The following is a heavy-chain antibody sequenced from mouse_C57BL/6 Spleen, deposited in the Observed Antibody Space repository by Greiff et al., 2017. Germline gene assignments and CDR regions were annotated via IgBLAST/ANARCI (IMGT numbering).Heavy chain of an antibody. J-gene: IGHJ4*01. CDR1: GFSLTSYG. CDR2: IWGGGST. V-gene: IGHV2-9*01. Sequence: VTLMESGPGLVAPSQSLSITCTVSGFSLTSYGVDWVRQPPGKGLEWLGVIWGGGSTNYNSALMSRLSISKDNSKSQVFLKMNSLQTDDTAMYYCAKREYGSSLYYYAMDYWGQGTSVTVSS. CDR3: AKREYGSSLYYYAMDY. D-gene: IGHD1-1*01.